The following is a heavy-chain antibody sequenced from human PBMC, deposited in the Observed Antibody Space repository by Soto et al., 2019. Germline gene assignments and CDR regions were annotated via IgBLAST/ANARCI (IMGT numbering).Heavy chain of an antibody. D-gene: IGHD6-13*01. CDR2: INHRVST. J-gene: IGHJ3*02. V-gene: IGHV4-34*01. CDR3: ARGEGSSGSIAFDI. CDR1: GGSFSGYY. Sequence: QVQLQQWGAGLLKPSETLSLTCAVYGGSFSGYYWSWIHQPPGKVLEWIGEINHRVSTNYNTSLKSRVTISVDTSKYQFPLKLSYVPAAVTAVYYCARGEGSSGSIAFDIWGQGTMVTVSS.